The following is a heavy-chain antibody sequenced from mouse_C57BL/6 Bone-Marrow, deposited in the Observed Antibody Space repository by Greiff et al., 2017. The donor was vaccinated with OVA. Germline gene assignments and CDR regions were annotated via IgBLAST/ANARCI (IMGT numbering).Heavy chain of an antibody. Sequence: EVQLQQSGGGLVQPKGSLKLSCAASGFSFNTYAMNWVRQAPGKGLEWVARIRSKSNNYATYYADSVKDRFTISRDDSESMLYLQMNNLKTEDTAMYYCVSGNYSNLAWFAYWGQGTLVTVSA. V-gene: IGHV10-1*01. CDR2: IRSKSNNYAT. CDR1: GFSFNTYA. J-gene: IGHJ3*01. D-gene: IGHD2-5*01. CDR3: VSGNYSNLAWFAY.